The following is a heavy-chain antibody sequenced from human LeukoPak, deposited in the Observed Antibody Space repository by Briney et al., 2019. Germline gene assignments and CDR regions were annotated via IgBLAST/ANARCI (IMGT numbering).Heavy chain of an antibody. CDR2: IYYSGNT. Sequence: SETLSLTCTVSGVSISSSNSYWGWIRQPPGKGLEWIGSIYYSGNTYYNPSLKSRVTISVDTSKNQFSLKLSSVTAADTAVYYCARVFGSGSYYDFWSGYYMFDYWGQGTLVTVSS. D-gene: IGHD3-3*01. CDR3: ARVFGSGSYYDFWSGYYMFDY. V-gene: IGHV4-39*07. J-gene: IGHJ4*02. CDR1: GVSISSSNSY.